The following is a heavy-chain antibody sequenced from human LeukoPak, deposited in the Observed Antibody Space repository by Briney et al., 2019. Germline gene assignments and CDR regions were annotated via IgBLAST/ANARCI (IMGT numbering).Heavy chain of an antibody. V-gene: IGHV4-31*03. CDR1: GGSISSGDYY. Sequence: PSETLSLTCTVSGGSISSGDYYWSWIRQPPGKGLEWIGYTYYSGSTHNPSLKSRVTISVDTSKNQFSLKLSSVTAADTAVYYCARPYGSENYIDYWGQGTLVTVSS. CDR2: TYYSGST. D-gene: IGHD3-10*01. CDR3: ARPYGSENYIDY. J-gene: IGHJ4*02.